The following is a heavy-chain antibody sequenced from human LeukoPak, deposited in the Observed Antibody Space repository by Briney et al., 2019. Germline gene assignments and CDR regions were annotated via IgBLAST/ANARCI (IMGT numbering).Heavy chain of an antibody. CDR3: ARDRGIQLWENAFDY. CDR2: INPSGGST. D-gene: IGHD5-18*01. V-gene: IGHV1-46*01. Sequence: ASVKVSCKASGYTFTSYYMHWVRQAPGQGLEWMGIINPSGGSTSYAQKFQGRVTMTTDTSTSTAYMELRSLRSDDTAVYYCARDRGIQLWENAFDYWGQGTLVTVSS. J-gene: IGHJ4*02. CDR1: GYTFTSYY.